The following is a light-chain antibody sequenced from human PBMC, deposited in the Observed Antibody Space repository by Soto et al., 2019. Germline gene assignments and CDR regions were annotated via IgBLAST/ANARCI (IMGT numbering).Light chain of an antibody. CDR2: EVT. CDR1: RSDIGGYNR. Sequence: QSALTQPPSVSGSPGQSVTISCTGTRSDIGGYNRVSWYRQTPGTAPKLIIYEVTNRPSGVPNRFSGSKSGITASLTISGLQAEDEADYYCSSFTNMRTWVFGGTTKLTVL. V-gene: IGLV2-18*02. CDR3: SSFTNMRTWV. J-gene: IGLJ3*02.